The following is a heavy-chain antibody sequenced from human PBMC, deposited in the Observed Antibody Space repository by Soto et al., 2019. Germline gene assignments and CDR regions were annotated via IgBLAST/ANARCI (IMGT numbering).Heavy chain of an antibody. CDR3: AREVGVVARLGSQRLDY. V-gene: IGHV3-11*06. CDR2: IRPATTYT. Sequence: PAGSLTLTCAASGFSFSGCYMTWSRLRPGKGLDWISLIRPATTYTKYAHSVKGRFTISIDNAKNSLFLQLSSLSAADTAVYYCAREVGVVARLGSQRLDYWGQGTMVTVSS. J-gene: IGHJ4*02. D-gene: IGHD6-6*01. CDR1: GFSFSGCY.